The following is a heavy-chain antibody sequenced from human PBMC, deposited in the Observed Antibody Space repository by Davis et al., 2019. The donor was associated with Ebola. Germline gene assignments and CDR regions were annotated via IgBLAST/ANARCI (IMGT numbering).Heavy chain of an antibody. J-gene: IGHJ6*02. CDR2: IDHSGTT. V-gene: IGHV4-31*03. Sequence: SETLSLTCIVSGGSISSGGYYWSWIRQHPGKGLEWIGFIDHSGTTYHNPALESRLSMSVDTSENYFSLNLTSVTAADTADYYCARDAYSYGYPEGYRMDIWGPGTTVTVSS. D-gene: IGHD5-18*01. CDR3: ARDAYSYGYPEGYRMDI. CDR1: GGSISSGGYY.